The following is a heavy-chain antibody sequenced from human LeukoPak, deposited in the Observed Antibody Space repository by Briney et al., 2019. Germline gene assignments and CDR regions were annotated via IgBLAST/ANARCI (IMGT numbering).Heavy chain of an antibody. CDR3: ARSVAVDAFDI. V-gene: IGHV1-18*01. CDR1: GYTFTSYG. CDR2: ISAYNGNT. D-gene: IGHD4-23*01. J-gene: IGHJ3*02. Sequence: GASVKVSCKASGYTFTSYGISWVRQAPGQGLEWMGWISAYNGNTNYAQKFQGRVTITADKSTSTAYMELSSLRSEDTAVYYCARSVAVDAFDIWVQGTMVTVSS.